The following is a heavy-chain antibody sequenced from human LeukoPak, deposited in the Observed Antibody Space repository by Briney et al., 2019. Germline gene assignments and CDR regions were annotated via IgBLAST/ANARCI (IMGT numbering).Heavy chain of an antibody. CDR2: MKSDESSI. Sequence: PGGSLRLSCEASGFTLGTYWMHWVRQSPGKGLVWVSRMKSDESSINYADSVRGRFTISRDNAKNTLFLQMNSLRVEDTAIYYCARGRGPYGWFDPWGQGTLVTVPS. D-gene: IGHD3-10*01. CDR1: GFTLGTYW. CDR3: ARGRGPYGWFDP. J-gene: IGHJ5*02. V-gene: IGHV3-74*01.